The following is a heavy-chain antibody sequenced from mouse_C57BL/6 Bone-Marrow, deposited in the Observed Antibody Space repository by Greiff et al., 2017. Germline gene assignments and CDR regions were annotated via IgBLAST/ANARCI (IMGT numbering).Heavy chain of an antibody. D-gene: IGHD1-1*01. J-gene: IGHJ2*01. Sequence: QVQLQQSGAELVKPGASVKISCKASGYAFSSYWMNWVKQRPGKGLEWIGQIYPGDGDTNYNGKFKGKATLTADKSSSTAYMQLSSLTAEDSAVYFCARGDYGKGYFDYWGQGTTLTVSS. V-gene: IGHV1-80*01. CDR1: GYAFSSYW. CDR2: IYPGDGDT. CDR3: ARGDYGKGYFDY.